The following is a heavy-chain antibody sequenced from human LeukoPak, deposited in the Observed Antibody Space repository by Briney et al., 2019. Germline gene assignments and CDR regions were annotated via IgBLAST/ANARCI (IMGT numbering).Heavy chain of an antibody. CDR3: ARGPTVGYSYGYLFDY. V-gene: IGHV3-66*01. CDR2: IYSGGST. J-gene: IGHJ4*02. D-gene: IGHD5-18*01. CDR1: GFTVSSNY. Sequence: GGSLRLSCAASGFTVSSNYMSWVRQAPGKGLEWVSVIYSGGSTYYADSVKGRFTISRDNSKNTLYLQMNSLRAEDTAVYYCARGPTVGYSYGYLFDYWGQGTLVTVSS.